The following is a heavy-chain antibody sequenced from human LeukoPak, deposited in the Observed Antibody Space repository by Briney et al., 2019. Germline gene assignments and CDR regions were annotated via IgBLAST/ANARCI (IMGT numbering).Heavy chain of an antibody. CDR2: IDPSDSYT. Sequence: GESLRISGKGSGYSFTSYWSSWVRQMPGKGLEWMGRIDPSDSYTNYSPSFQGHATISADKSISTAYLQWSSLKASDTAMYYCASSYCSSTSCYINWFDPWGQGTLVTVSS. CDR1: GYSFTSYW. CDR3: ASSYCSSTSCYINWFDP. J-gene: IGHJ5*02. D-gene: IGHD2-2*02. V-gene: IGHV5-10-1*01.